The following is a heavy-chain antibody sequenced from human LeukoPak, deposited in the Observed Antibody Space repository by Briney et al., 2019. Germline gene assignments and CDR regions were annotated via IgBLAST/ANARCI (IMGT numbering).Heavy chain of an antibody. CDR2: VHTSGGS. CDR1: GASISHYY. J-gene: IGHJ4*02. V-gene: IGHV4-4*09. Sequence: SETLSLTCTVSGASISHYYWSWIRQTPERGLEWMGHVHTSGGSTYYPSLKTRLTISIDTSMSQLSLKLISVTAADTAVYFCARLGCYLDFWGQGALVTVSS. CDR3: ARLGCYLDF. D-gene: IGHD3-16*01.